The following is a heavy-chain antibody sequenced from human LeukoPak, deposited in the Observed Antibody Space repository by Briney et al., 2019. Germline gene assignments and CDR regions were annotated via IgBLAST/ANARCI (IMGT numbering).Heavy chain of an antibody. CDR1: GYIFTNYW. D-gene: IGHD3-3*02. V-gene: IGHV5-10-1*01. CDR3: ARARLLGKPGIDV. J-gene: IGHJ6*02. CDR2: INPSDSYA. Sequence: GESLRISCQGSGYIFTNYWITWVRQMPGKGLEWMGRINPSDSYANYGPSFQGHVTISADKSISAAYLQWSSLKASDTAMYYCARARLLGKPGIDVWGQGTTVTVSS.